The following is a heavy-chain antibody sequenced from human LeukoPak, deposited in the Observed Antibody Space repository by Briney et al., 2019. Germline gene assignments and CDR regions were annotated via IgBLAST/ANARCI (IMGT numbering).Heavy chain of an antibody. CDR1: GFTFSSYG. J-gene: IGHJ4*02. Sequence: GGSLRLSCAASGFTFSSYGMHWVRQAPGKGLEWVAFIRYDGSNKYYADSVKGRFTISRDNSKNTLYLQMNSLRAEDTAVYYCARAPGSGYYSGYFDYWGQGTLVTVSS. CDR3: ARAPGSGYYSGYFDY. CDR2: IRYDGSNK. V-gene: IGHV3-30*02. D-gene: IGHD3-22*01.